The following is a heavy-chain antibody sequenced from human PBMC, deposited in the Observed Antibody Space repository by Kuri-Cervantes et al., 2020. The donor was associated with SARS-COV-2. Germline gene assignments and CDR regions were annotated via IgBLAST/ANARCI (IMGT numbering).Heavy chain of an antibody. CDR2: IHHRGII. J-gene: IGHJ4*02. CDR3: ARGFHLRNSHYFDY. CDR1: GDSISSNN. D-gene: IGHD1-1*01. Sequence: SETLSLTYTVSGDSISSNNWSWIRQPAGKGLEWIGRIHHRGIINHNPSLKSRVTMSVDTSKNQFSLKLTSVTAADTAVYYCARGFHLRNSHYFDYWGRGTLVTVSS. V-gene: IGHV4-4*07.